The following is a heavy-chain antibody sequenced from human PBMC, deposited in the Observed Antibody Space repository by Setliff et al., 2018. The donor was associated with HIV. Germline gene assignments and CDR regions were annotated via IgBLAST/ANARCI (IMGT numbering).Heavy chain of an antibody. V-gene: IGHV1-18*01. CDR2: ISAYNGNT. D-gene: IGHD1-20*01. J-gene: IGHJ4*02. CDR3: TSSLTGTFDY. Sequence: GASVKVSCKASGYTFTTYGISWVRQAPGQGLEWMGWISAYNGNTNYAQKFQGRVTMTRDTSISTAYMELSRLRSDDTAVYYCTSSLTGTFDYWGQGTLVTVSS. CDR1: GYTFTTYG.